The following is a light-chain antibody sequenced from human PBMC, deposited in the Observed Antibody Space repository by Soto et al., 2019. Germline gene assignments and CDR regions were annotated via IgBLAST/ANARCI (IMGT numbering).Light chain of an antibody. J-gene: IGLJ2*01. CDR2: EVT. Sequence: QSVLTQPPSASGSPGQSVTISCTGTSSDVGAYNYVSWYQQHPGKAPKLMIYEVTKRPSGVPDRFSGSKSGNTASLTVSGLQADDEADYYCSSFAGSRVFGGGTQLTVL. CDR3: SSFAGSRV. V-gene: IGLV2-8*01. CDR1: SSDVGAYNY.